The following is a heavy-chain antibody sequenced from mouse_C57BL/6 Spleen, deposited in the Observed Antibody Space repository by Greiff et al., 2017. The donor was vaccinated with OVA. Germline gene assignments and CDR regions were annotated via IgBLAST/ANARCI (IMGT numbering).Heavy chain of an antibody. CDR3: TGDYDYGGPLFAY. CDR2: IRNKANNHAT. D-gene: IGHD2-4*01. CDR1: GFTFSDAW. V-gene: IGHV6-6*01. Sequence: EVKLVESGGGLVQPGGSLKLSCAASGFTFSDAWMDWVRQSPEKGLEWVADIRNKANNHATYYAESVKGRFTISRDDSKSSVYLQMNSLRAEDTGIYYCTGDYDYGGPLFAYWGQGTLVTVSA. J-gene: IGHJ3*01.